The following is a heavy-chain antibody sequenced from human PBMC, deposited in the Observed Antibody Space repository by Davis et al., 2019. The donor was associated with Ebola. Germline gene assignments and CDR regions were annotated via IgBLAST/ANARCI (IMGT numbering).Heavy chain of an antibody. Sequence: PGGSLRLSCAASGFTFSNAWMSWVRQAPGKGLEWVGRIKSKTDGGTTDYAAPVKGRFTISRDDSKNTLYLQMNSLKTEDTAVYYCATEVEYSRISAKMDVWGKGTTVTVSS. D-gene: IGHD6-6*01. J-gene: IGHJ6*04. V-gene: IGHV3-15*01. CDR1: GFTFSNAW. CDR2: IKSKTDGGTT. CDR3: ATEVEYSRISAKMDV.